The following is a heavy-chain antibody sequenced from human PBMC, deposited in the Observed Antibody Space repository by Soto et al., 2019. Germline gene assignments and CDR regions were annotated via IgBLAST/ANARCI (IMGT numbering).Heavy chain of an antibody. CDR2: VYYTGTT. J-gene: IGHJ5*02. D-gene: IGHD1-26*01. CDR1: GGSIKNTGAN. CDR3: ATHTSGSRNGPHT. Sequence: QLQLQESGPGLVKPSETLSLTCTVSGGSIKNTGANWGWVRQPPGKGLEWIGSVYYTGTTYYNPYLKSRVTISIDTSKNQYSLSVNSVAAADTAVYYCATHTSGSRNGPHTWGQGTLVTVSS. V-gene: IGHV4-39*01.